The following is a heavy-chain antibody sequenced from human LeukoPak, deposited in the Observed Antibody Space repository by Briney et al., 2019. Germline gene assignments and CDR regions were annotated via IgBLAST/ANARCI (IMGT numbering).Heavy chain of an antibody. D-gene: IGHD1-26*01. V-gene: IGHV4-4*02. CDR1: GGSISSSNW. Sequence: SETLSLTCAVSGGSISSSNWWSWVRQPPGKGLEWIGEIYHSGSTNYNPSLKSRVTISVDKSKNQFSLKLSSVTAADTAVYYCARTKALYSGRGVFDYWGQGTLVTVSS. CDR3: ARTKALYSGRGVFDY. J-gene: IGHJ4*02. CDR2: IYHSGST.